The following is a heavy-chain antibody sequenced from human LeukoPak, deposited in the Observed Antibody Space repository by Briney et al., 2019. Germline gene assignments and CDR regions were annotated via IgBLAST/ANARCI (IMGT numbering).Heavy chain of an antibody. CDR1: GFTFSSYG. V-gene: IGHV3-30*03. J-gene: IGHJ3*02. CDR3: ARQTTGTIKDGVFDI. D-gene: IGHD1-7*01. Sequence: GGSLRLSCAASGFTFSSYGMHWVRQAPGKGLEWVAVIAFDGSTKLYADSVKGRFTISRDNSKSTLYLQMNSLGPEDTAVHYCARQTTGTIKDGVFDIWGLGTMVTVSS. CDR2: IAFDGSTK.